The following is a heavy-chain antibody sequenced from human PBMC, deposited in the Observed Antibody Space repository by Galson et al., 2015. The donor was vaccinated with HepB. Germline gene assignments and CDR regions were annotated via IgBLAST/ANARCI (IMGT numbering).Heavy chain of an antibody. Sequence: SLRLSCAASGFTFSSYGMHWVRQAPGKGLEWVAVISYDGSNKYYADSVKGRFTISRDNSKNTLYLQMHSLRAEDTAVYYCARGEVGGSGSYWGDYYYYMDVWGKGTTVTVSS. J-gene: IGHJ6*03. V-gene: IGHV3-30*03. CDR1: GFTFSSYG. D-gene: IGHD3-10*01. CDR2: ISYDGSNK. CDR3: ARGEVGGSGSYWGDYYYYMDV.